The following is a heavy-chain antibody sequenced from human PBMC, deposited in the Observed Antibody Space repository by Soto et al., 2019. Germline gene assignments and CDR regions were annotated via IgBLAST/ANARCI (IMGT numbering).Heavy chain of an antibody. CDR3: ARVSKGTIYSPHAFDI. V-gene: IGHV3-53*01. J-gene: IGHJ3*02. Sequence: ESGGGLIQPGGSLRLSCAASGFAVSSNYMSWVRQAPGKGLEWVSIIYSGGTTYYADSVKGRFTISRDNSKNTLYLQMNSLRAEDTAVYYCARVSKGTIYSPHAFDIWGQGTMVTVSS. CDR2: IYSGGTT. CDR1: GFAVSSNY. D-gene: IGHD1-7*01.